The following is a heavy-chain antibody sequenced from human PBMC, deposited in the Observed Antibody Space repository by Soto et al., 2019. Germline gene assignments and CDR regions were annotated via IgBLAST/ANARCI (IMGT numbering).Heavy chain of an antibody. D-gene: IGHD6-19*01. J-gene: IGHJ2*01. V-gene: IGHV3-13*01. CDR3: ARAVAVNRWYFDL. Sequence: EVQMVESGGNLVQPGGSLRLSCAASGFTFRSYDMHWVRQGTGKGLEWVSSIGTDGDTYYLGSVTGRFTISREDAKNSLYLQMNSLRDGDTAVYYCARAVAVNRWYFDLWGRGTLVTVSS. CDR1: GFTFRSYD. CDR2: IGTDGDT.